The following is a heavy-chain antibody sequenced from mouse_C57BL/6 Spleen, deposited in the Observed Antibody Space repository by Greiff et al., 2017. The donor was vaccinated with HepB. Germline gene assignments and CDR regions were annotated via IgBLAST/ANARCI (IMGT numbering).Heavy chain of an antibody. V-gene: IGHV1-18*01. Sequence: VQLQQSGPELVKPGASVKISCKASGYTFTDYNMDWVKQSHGKSLEWIGDINPNNGGTIYNQKFKGKATLTVDKSSSTAYMELRSLTSEDTAVYYCARRHIRNEYFDYWGQGTTLTVSS. J-gene: IGHJ2*01. CDR1: GYTFTDYN. CDR3: ARRHIRNEYFDY. CDR2: INPNNGGT.